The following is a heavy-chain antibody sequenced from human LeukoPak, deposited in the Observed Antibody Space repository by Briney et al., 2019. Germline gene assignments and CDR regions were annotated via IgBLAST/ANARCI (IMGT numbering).Heavy chain of an antibody. CDR1: GFTFSSYS. CDR2: ISSSSSYI. CDR3: ARAGANFKTSPFDY. D-gene: IGHD4/OR15-4a*01. V-gene: IGHV3-21*01. Sequence: GGSLRLSCAASGFTFSSYSMNWVRQAPGKGLEWVSSISSSSSYIYYADSVKGRFTISRDNAKNSLYLQMNSLRAEDTAVYYCARAGANFKTSPFDYWGQGTLVTASS. J-gene: IGHJ4*02.